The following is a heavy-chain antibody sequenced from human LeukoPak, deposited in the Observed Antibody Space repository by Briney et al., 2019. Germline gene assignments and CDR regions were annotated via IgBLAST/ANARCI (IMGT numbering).Heavy chain of an antibody. D-gene: IGHD2-15*01. CDR3: AKGMTPPDT. Sequence: PGGSLRLSCAASGFTFSSCAITWVRQAPGKGLEWVSSISGSGGSTYYADSVKGRFTISRDNSKNTLYLQMNSLRAEDTAVYYCAKGMTPPDTRGQGTLVTVSS. V-gene: IGHV3-23*01. CDR2: ISGSGGST. J-gene: IGHJ4*02. CDR1: GFTFSSCA.